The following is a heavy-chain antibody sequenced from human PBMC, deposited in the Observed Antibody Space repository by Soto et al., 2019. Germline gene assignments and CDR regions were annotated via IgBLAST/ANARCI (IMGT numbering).Heavy chain of an antibody. D-gene: IGHD1-1*01. CDR1: GGSISSYY. J-gene: IGHJ6*03. CDR3: ARTTTPEPNYYYYYMDV. CDR2: IYYSGST. V-gene: IGHV4-59*08. Sequence: SETLSLTCTVSGGSISSYYWSWIRQPPGKGLEWIGYIYYSGSTNYNPSLKSRVTISVDTSKNQFSLKLSSVTAADTAVYYCARTTTPEPNYYYYYMDVWGKGTTVTVSS.